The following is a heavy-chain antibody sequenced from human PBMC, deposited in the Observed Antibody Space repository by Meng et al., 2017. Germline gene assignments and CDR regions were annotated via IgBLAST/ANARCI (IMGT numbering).Heavy chain of an antibody. CDR3: ARERPFQRINMVQGVITFGGFDY. Sequence: GESLKISCAASGFTFSSYAMHWVRQAPGKGLEWVAVISYDGSNKYYADSVKGRFTLSRDNSKNTLYLQMNSLRTEDTAVYYCARERPFQRINMVQGVITFGGFDYWGQGTLVTVSS. CDR2: ISYDGSNK. CDR1: GFTFSSYA. J-gene: IGHJ4*02. D-gene: IGHD3-10*01. V-gene: IGHV3-30*04.